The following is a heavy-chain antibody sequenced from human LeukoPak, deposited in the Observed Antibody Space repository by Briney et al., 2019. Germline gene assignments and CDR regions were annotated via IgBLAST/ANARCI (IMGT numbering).Heavy chain of an antibody. CDR1: GDSVSSNSAA. V-gene: IGHV6-1*01. J-gene: IGHJ4*02. CDR3: ARERAVGARSRTLPLKTLYYFDY. Sequence: SQTLSLTCAISGDSVSSNSAAWNWIRQSPSRGLEWLGWTYYRSKWYNDYAVSVKSRITINPDTSKNQFSLQLNSVTPEDTAVYYCARERAVGARSRTLPLKTLYYFDYWGQGTLVTVSS. CDR2: TYYRSKWYN. D-gene: IGHD1-26*01.